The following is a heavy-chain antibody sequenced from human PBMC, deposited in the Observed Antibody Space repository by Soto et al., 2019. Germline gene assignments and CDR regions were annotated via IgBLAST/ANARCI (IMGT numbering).Heavy chain of an antibody. CDR1: GGTFSSYT. V-gene: IGHV1-69*02. J-gene: IGHJ4*02. Sequence: SVKVSCKASGGTFSSYTISWVRQAPGQGLEWMGRIIPILGIANYAQKFQGRVTITADKSTSTAYMELSSLRSEDTAVYYCAISGLGYCSGGSCYRYYFDYWGQGTLVTVSS. CDR2: IIPILGIA. D-gene: IGHD2-15*01. CDR3: AISGLGYCSGGSCYRYYFDY.